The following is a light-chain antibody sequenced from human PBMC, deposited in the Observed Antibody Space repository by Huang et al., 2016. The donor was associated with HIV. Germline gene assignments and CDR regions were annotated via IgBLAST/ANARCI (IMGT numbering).Light chain of an antibody. CDR3: QQRSNRPPLT. J-gene: IGKJ4*01. CDR1: QSVSSY. Sequence: EIILTQSPATLSLSPGENATLSCRASQSVSSYLAWYQQKPGQAPRLLIYDASNRVTGIPARFSGSGSGTDFTLTISSLEPEDFAVYYCQQRSNRPPLTFGGGTKVEIK. CDR2: DAS. V-gene: IGKV3-11*01.